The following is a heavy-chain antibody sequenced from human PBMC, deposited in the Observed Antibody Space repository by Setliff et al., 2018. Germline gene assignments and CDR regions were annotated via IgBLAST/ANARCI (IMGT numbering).Heavy chain of an antibody. D-gene: IGHD3-3*01. V-gene: IGHV3-74*01. CDR2: MNSDGGTT. CDR3: TRDELETFRY. Sequence: GGSLRLSCAASGFNLGSYWMHWVRQAPGKGLVWVSRMNSDGGTTDYADYAKGRFTISRDNAKNTLSLQMKSLRVEDTAVYFCTRDELETFRYWGRGTLVTVSS. J-gene: IGHJ4*02. CDR1: GFNLGSYW.